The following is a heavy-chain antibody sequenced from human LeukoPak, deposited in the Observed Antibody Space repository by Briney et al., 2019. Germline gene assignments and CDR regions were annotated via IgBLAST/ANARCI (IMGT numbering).Heavy chain of an antibody. Sequence: PGGSLRLSCAASGFTFSSYSMNWVRQAPGKGLEWVSSISSSSSYIYYADSVKGRFTISRDNARNSLYLQMISLRAEDTAVYYCARNGDYGSWYFDYWGQGTLVTVSS. D-gene: IGHD4-17*01. CDR3: ARNGDYGSWYFDY. J-gene: IGHJ4*02. V-gene: IGHV3-21*01. CDR2: ISSSSSYI. CDR1: GFTFSSYS.